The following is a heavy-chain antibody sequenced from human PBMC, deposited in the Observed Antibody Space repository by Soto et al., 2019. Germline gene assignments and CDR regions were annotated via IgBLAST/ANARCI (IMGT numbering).Heavy chain of an antibody. CDR1: GFTFNSYP. D-gene: IGHD3-9*01. J-gene: IGHJ6*02. CDR3: ARDLTAVPTNTYYHDMDV. V-gene: IGHV3-30-3*01. Sequence: GGSLRLSCAASGFTFNSYPMHWVRQAPGKGLEWVVVISDDGTNKYYADSVKGRFTISRDNSKNTLYLQMDSLRAEDTAVYYCARDLTAVPTNTYYHDMDVWGQGTTVTVSS. CDR2: ISDDGTNK.